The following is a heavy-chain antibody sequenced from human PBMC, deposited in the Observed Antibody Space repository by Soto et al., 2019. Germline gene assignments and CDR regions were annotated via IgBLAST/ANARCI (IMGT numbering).Heavy chain of an antibody. CDR1: GLPFSILA. V-gene: IGHV3-23*01. Sequence: SLILSCPVSGLPFSILAMRWLREFKGKGVEGVATIGGSGGSTYFADAVRGRVTIFRDNSMSTLYIQMKRPRVEDTAIYYCTKEVSLGSTVDFGYWGQG. J-gene: IGHJ4*02. CDR2: IGGSGGST. CDR3: TKEVSLGSTVDFGY. D-gene: IGHD7-27*01.